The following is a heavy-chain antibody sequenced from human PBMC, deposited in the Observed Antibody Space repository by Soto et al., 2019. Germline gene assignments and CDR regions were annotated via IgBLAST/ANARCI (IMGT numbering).Heavy chain of an antibody. J-gene: IGHJ6*02. V-gene: IGHV1-8*01. CDR3: ARSGGSGYYSAHYYGMEV. CDR1: GYSFNTYD. Sequence: SEKVAWKAPGYSFNTYDINSVRQATGQGLEWMGWMNPESGSTGFAQSFQGRITLTRNTSLNTVYMEVRSLTNEDTAVYFCARSGGSGYYSAHYYGMEVWGPGTTVTVSS. CDR2: MNPESGST. D-gene: IGHD3-3*01.